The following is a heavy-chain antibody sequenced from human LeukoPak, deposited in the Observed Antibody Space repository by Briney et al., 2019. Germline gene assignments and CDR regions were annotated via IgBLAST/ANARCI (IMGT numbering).Heavy chain of an antibody. CDR3: ARVIGYSGYDAFDY. CDR1: GGSNSSYY. Sequence: SETLSLTCTVSGGSNSSYYWSWIRQPPGKGLEWIGYIYYSGSTNYNPSLKSRVTISVDTSKNQFSLKLSSVTAADTAVYYCARVIGYSGYDAFDYWGQGTLVTVSS. CDR2: IYYSGST. D-gene: IGHD5-12*01. V-gene: IGHV4-59*01. J-gene: IGHJ4*02.